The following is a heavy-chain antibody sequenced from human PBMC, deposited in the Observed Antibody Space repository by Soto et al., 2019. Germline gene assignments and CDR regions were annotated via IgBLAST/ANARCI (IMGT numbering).Heavy chain of an antibody. CDR2: IHHSGPT. Sequence: SETLSLTCTVSGGSISSNSHHWGWIRQPPGKGLEWIGSIHHSGPTNYNLSLKSRVTTSVDTSKNQFSLKMSSVTDADTAVYFCARLEYRRLGYFDCWGQGTLVTVSS. CDR3: ARLEYRRLGYFDC. V-gene: IGHV4-39*01. J-gene: IGHJ4*02. CDR1: GGSISSNSHH. D-gene: IGHD6-6*01.